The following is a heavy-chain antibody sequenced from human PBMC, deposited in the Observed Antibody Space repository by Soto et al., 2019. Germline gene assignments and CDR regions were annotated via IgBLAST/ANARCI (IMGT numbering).Heavy chain of an antibody. CDR1: GGSFSGYY. V-gene: IGHV4-34*01. Sequence: QVQLQQWGAGLLKPSETLSLTCAVYGGSFSGYYWSWIRQPPGKGLEWIGEINHSGSTNYNPSLKSRVTISVDTSKNQFSLKLSSVTAADTAVYYCARGRSSRDLDAFDIWGQGTMVTVSS. CDR3: ARGRSSRDLDAFDI. CDR2: INHSGST. J-gene: IGHJ3*02. D-gene: IGHD6-13*01.